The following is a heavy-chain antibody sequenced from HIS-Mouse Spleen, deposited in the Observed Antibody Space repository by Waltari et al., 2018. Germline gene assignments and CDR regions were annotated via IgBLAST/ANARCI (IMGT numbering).Heavy chain of an antibody. Sequence: EVQLVESGGGLVQPGGSLRLSCAASGFTFSSYWMHWVRQAPGKWLVWVERMNREGRSTSYADSGKGRFTISRDNAKNTLYLQMNSLRAEDTAVYYCARDASTRELYYFDYWGQGTLVTVSS. D-gene: IGHD1-26*01. CDR2: MNREGRST. CDR3: ARDASTRELYYFDY. CDR1: GFTFSSYW. J-gene: IGHJ4*02. V-gene: IGHV3-74*01.